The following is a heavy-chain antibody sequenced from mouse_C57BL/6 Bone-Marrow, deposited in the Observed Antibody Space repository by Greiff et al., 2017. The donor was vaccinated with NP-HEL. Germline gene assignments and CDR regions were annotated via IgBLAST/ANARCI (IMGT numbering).Heavy chain of an antibody. V-gene: IGHV1-50*01. J-gene: IGHJ3*01. CDR1: GYTFTSYW. CDR2: IDPSDSYT. D-gene: IGHD2-3*01. CDR3: ARFLYDGYLRFAY. Sequence: VQLQQPGAELVKPGASVKLSCKASGYTFTSYWMQWVKQRPGQGLEWIGEIDPSDSYTNYNQKFKGKATLTVDTSSSTAYMQLSSLTSEDSAVYYCARFLYDGYLRFAYWGQGTLVTVSA.